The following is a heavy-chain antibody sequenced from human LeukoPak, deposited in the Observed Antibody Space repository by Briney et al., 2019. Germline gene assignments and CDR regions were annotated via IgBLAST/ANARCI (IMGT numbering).Heavy chain of an antibody. J-gene: IGHJ4*02. CDR2: IYSGDRT. Sequence: GGSLRLFCEVSGISVRGSYMSWVRQAPGKGLEWVSVIYSGDRTYYAESVKGRFTISRDTSKNTLYLQMNNLRADDTARYYCTRDLTGTTWSENDYWGQGTLVTISS. CDR3: TRDLTGTTWSENDY. D-gene: IGHD6-13*01. CDR1: GISVRGSY. V-gene: IGHV3-53*01.